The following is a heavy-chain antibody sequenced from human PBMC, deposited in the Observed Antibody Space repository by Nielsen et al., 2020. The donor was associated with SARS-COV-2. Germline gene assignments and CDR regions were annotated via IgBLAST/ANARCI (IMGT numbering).Heavy chain of an antibody. CDR1: GYTFSSYG. V-gene: IGHV1-18*01. CDR2: ISDYNGNR. D-gene: IGHD1-26*01. CDR3: ARGTGEDY. Sequence: ASVKVSCKASGYTFSSYGISWVRQAPGQGVEWMGWISDYNGNRNYAQKFQGRVTMTTDTSTSTAYMELRSLKSDDTAVYYCARGTGEDYWGQGTLVTVSS. J-gene: IGHJ4*02.